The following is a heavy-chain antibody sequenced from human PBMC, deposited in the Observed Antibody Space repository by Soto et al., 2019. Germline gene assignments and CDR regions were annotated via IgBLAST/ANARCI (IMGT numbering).Heavy chain of an antibody. D-gene: IGHD2-15*01. J-gene: IGHJ5*02. Sequence: EVRLVESGGGLVQPGGSLRLSCAASGFTFTTFSMSWVRPAPGKGLEWVSYIHSSSTTIFYADSVKGRFTISRDNAKNSLYLQMNSLRVEDTAVYYCARGNYCSGDRCTDGPNWFGPWGQGTLVTVSS. V-gene: IGHV3-48*01. CDR3: ARGNYCSGDRCTDGPNWFGP. CDR2: IHSSSTTI. CDR1: GFTFTTFS.